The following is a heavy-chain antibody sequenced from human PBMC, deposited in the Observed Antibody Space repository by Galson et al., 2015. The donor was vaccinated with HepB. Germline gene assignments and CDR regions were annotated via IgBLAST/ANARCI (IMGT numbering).Heavy chain of an antibody. CDR2: INPSSGST. V-gene: IGHV1-46*01. Sequence: SVKVSCKASGYTFSSYCIHWVRQAPGQGLEWMGIINPSSGSTTYAQKFQGRVTITADKSTSTAYMELSSLRSEDTAVYYCARAHYDILTGYYSPADYYYYGMDVWGQGTTVTVSS. J-gene: IGHJ6*02. CDR3: ARAHYDILTGYYSPADYYYYGMDV. CDR1: GYTFSSYC. D-gene: IGHD3-9*01.